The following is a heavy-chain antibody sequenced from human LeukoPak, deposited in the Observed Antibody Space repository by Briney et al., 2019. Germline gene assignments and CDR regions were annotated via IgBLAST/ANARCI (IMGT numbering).Heavy chain of an antibody. CDR2: INPNNGDT. CDR3: ARDSDSGTSWTNWFDP. CDR1: GYTFTGYY. Sequence: ASVKVSCKASGYTFTGYYMHWVRQAPGQGLEWMGWINPNNGDTNYAQNFQGRVTTTRDTSISTAYMELSRLRSGDTAVYYCARDSDSGTSWTNWFDPWGQGTLVTVSS. D-gene: IGHD1-26*01. J-gene: IGHJ5*02. V-gene: IGHV1-2*02.